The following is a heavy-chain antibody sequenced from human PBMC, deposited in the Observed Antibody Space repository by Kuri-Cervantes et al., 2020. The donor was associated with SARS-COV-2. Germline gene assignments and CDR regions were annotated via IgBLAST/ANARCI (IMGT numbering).Heavy chain of an antibody. CDR1: GFSLSTSGVG. CDR3: APLIKATLASAI. V-gene: IGHV2-5*02. CDR2: IYWDDDK. D-gene: IGHD1-26*01. J-gene: IGHJ3*02. Sequence: SGPTLVKPTQTLTLTCTFTGFSLSTSGVGVGWIRQPPGKALEWLALIYWDDDKRYSSSLTSRLTITKDTSKNQVVLTMTNMDPVDTATYYCAPLIKATLASAIWGQGTMVNVAS.